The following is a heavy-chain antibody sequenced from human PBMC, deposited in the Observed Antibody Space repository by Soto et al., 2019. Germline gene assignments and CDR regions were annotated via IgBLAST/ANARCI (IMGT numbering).Heavy chain of an antibody. CDR2: FDPEDGET. J-gene: IGHJ6*02. CDR3: AKSLVPAAQPMGGYYYYGMDV. CDR1: GYTLTELS. Sequence: GASVKVSCKVSGYTLTELSMHWVRQAPGKGLEWMVGFDPEDGETIYAQKFQGRVTMTEDTSTDTAYMELSSLRSEDTAVYYCAKSLVPAAQPMGGYYYYGMDVWGQGTTVTVSS. V-gene: IGHV1-24*01. D-gene: IGHD2-2*01.